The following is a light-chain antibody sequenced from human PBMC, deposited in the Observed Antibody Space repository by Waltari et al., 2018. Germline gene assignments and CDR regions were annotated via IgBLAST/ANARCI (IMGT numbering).Light chain of an antibody. J-gene: IGLJ7*01. CDR2: ENT. CDR1: SPNFGTHY. V-gene: IGLV1-51*02. CDR3: GTWDSSLSGAV. Sequence: QSVLTQPPSLSAAPGQRVTISCSGGSPNFGTHYVSWYRQFPGPAPKPLIYENTERPSGIPGRFSGSKSGTSATLDITGLQAGDEADYYCGTWDSSLSGAVFGGGTHLTVL.